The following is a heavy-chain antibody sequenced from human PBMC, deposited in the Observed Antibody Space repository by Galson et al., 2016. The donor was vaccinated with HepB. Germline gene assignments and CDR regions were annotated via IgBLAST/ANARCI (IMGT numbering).Heavy chain of an antibody. CDR2: IDPSDSYT. V-gene: IGHV5-10-1*01. CDR3: ARPQVVSIDGEYYYYGMDL. D-gene: IGHD2-15*01. Sequence: QSGAEVKKPGESLRISCKGSGYSFSSYWISWVRQRPGKCLEWMGRIDPSDSYTNYSPSFQGHVTISADKSISTVYLQWNSLKASDTAMYYCARPQVVSIDGEYYYYGMDLWGQGTTVTVSS. J-gene: IGHJ6*02. CDR1: GYSFSSYW.